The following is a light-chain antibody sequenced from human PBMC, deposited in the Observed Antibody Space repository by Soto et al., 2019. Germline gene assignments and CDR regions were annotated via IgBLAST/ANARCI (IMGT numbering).Light chain of an antibody. J-gene: IGKJ4*01. V-gene: IGKV3-15*01. CDR2: GAS. CDR1: QSVSNN. CDR3: QQYNSWPRT. Sequence: EIVMTQSPATLSVYTGERATLSCRASQSVSNNLAWYRQKPGQAPRLLIFGASTRAIGLPARFSGSGSGTEFTLTISSLQSEDFAVYYCQQYNSWPRTFGGGTKVDI.